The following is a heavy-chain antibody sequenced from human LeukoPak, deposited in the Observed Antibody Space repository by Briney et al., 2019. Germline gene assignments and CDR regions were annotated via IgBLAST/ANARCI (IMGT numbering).Heavy chain of an antibody. V-gene: IGHV3-23*01. CDR1: GFTFTNYA. J-gene: IGHJ4*02. CDR3: AKRDYSNFDY. CDR2: ISGSGGST. Sequence: GGSLRLSCAASGFTFTNYAMTWVRQAPGKGLEWVSVISGSGGSTYYTDSVKGRFTISRVNSKNTLYLQMNSLRAEDTAVYYCAKRDYSNFDYWGQGTLVTVSS. D-gene: IGHD4-11*01.